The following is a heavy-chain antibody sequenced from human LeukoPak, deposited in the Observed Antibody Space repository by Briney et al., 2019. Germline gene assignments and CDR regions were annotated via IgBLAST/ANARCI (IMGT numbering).Heavy chain of an antibody. CDR3: ARSVATTDWYFDL. Sequence: GXSLRLSCAGSGFTFSSYAMSWVRQAPGKGVEWVSAITSSGGSTYYADSVKGRFTISTDNSKNTLYLQMNSLRAEDTAVYYCARSVATTDWYFDLWGRGTLVTVSS. CDR1: GFTFSSYA. D-gene: IGHD5-24*01. J-gene: IGHJ2*01. V-gene: IGHV3-23*01. CDR2: ITSSGGST.